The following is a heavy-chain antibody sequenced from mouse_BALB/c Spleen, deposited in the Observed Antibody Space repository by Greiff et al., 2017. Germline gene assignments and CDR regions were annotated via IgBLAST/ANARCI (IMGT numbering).Heavy chain of an antibody. V-gene: IGHV5-6-5*01. Sequence: EVQRVESGGGLVKPGGSLKLSCAASGFTFSSYAMSWVRQTPEKRLEWVASISSGGSTYYPDSVKGRFTISRDNARNILYLQMSSLRSEDTAMYYCARGRIYDGYSPFAYWGQGTLVTVSA. CDR3: ARGRIYDGYSPFAY. D-gene: IGHD2-3*01. CDR2: ISSGGST. J-gene: IGHJ3*01. CDR1: GFTFSSYA.